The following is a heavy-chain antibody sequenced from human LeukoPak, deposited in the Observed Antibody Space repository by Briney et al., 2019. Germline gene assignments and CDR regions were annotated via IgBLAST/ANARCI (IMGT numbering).Heavy chain of an antibody. V-gene: IGHV3-49*04. CDR2: IRSKAYGGTT. CDR3: TREVDFQH. D-gene: IGHD2-2*01. CDR1: GFTFGDYA. J-gene: IGHJ1*01. Sequence: GGCLRLSCTASGFTFGDYAMSWVRQAPGKGLEWVGFIRSKAYGGTTEYAASVKGRFTISIDDSKSIAYLQMNSLKTEDTAVYYCTREVDFQHWGQGTLVTVSS.